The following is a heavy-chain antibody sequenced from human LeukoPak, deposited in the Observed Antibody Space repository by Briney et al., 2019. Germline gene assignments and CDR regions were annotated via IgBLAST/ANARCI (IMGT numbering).Heavy chain of an antibody. CDR2: IIPIFGTA. J-gene: IGHJ5*02. Sequence: GASVKVPCKASGGTFSSYAISWVRQAPGQGLEWMGGIIPIFGTANYAQKFQGRVTITADESTSTAYMELSSLRSEDTAVYYCARDWQTAMLSYNWFDPWGQGTLVTVSS. CDR1: GGTFSSYA. V-gene: IGHV1-69*13. D-gene: IGHD5-18*01. CDR3: ARDWQTAMLSYNWFDP.